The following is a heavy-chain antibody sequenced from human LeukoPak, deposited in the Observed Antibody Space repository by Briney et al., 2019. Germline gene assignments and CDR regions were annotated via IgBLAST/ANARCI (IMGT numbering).Heavy chain of an antibody. CDR2: IYYSGST. CDR3: ARAAGSGYDPRGPFDY. V-gene: IGHV4-30-4*01. J-gene: IGHJ4*02. D-gene: IGHD5-12*01. CDR1: GGSISSGDNY. Sequence: SETLSLTCTVSGGSISSGDNYWSWIRQAPGKGLEWIGNIYYSGSTYHNPSLKSRVIILVDTSKNHFSPKLSSVTAADTAVYYCARAAGSGYDPRGPFDYWGQGTLVTVSS.